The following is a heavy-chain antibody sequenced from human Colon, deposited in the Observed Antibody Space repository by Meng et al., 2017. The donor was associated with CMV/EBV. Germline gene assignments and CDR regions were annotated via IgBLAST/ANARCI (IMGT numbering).Heavy chain of an antibody. D-gene: IGHD4/OR15-4a*01. CDR2: IYLSGHT. CDR1: GSVNGDIYA. V-gene: IGHV4-30-2*01. J-gene: IGHJ4*01. CDR3: ARANDFGRTGSPYYFDS. Sequence: GSVNGDIYAWNWIRQPPGQGLEWIGYIYLSGHTHYNPSLRSRVTLSLDTANDRFSLNLTSVTAADTAIYYCARANDFGRTGSPYYFDSWGHGALVTAPQ.